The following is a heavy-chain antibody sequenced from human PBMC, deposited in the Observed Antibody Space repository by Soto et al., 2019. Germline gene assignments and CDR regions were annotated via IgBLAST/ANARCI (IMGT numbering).Heavy chain of an antibody. CDR1: GFTFSSYG. Sequence: PGGSLRLSCAASGFTFSSYGMHWVRQAPGKGLEWVAVISYDGSNKYYADSVKGRFTISRDNSKNTLYLQMNSLRAEDTAVYYCAKEITPGLPDYYYGMDVWGQGTTVTV. CDR2: ISYDGSNK. CDR3: AKEITPGLPDYYYGMDV. V-gene: IGHV3-30*18. D-gene: IGHD5-12*01. J-gene: IGHJ6*02.